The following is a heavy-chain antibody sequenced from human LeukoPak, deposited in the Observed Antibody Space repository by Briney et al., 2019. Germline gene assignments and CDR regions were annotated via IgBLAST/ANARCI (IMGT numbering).Heavy chain of an antibody. D-gene: IGHD2-15*01. J-gene: IGHJ4*02. CDR2: INHSGST. V-gene: IGHV4-34*01. Sequence: SETLSLTCAVYGGSFSGYYWSWIRQPPGKGLEWIGEINHSGSTNYNPSLKSRVTISVDTSKNQFSPKLSSVTAADTAVYYCARGENSGGTDYWGQGTLVTVSS. CDR1: GGSFSGYY. CDR3: ARGENSGGTDY.